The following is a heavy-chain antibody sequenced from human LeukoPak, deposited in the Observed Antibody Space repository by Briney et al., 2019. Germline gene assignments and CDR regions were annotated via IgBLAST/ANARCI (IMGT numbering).Heavy chain of an antibody. CDR1: GFTFSSYA. D-gene: IGHD6-19*01. Sequence: PGGSLRLSCAASGFTFSSYAMHWVRQAPGKGLEWVAVISYDGSNKYYADSVKSRFTISRDNSKNTLYLQMNSLRAEDTAVYYCARVERSGWYALGAFDIWGQGTMVTVSS. CDR2: ISYDGSNK. CDR3: ARVERSGWYALGAFDI. J-gene: IGHJ3*02. V-gene: IGHV3-30-3*01.